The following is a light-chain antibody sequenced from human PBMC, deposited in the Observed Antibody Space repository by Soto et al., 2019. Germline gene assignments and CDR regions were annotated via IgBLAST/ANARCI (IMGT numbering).Light chain of an antibody. J-gene: IGKJ1*01. CDR1: QSISSW. V-gene: IGKV1-5*01. Sequence: DIQMTQSPSALSASVGDRATITCRASQSISSWLAWYQQKPGKAPKLLIYAASTLQSGVPSRFSGSGSGTEFTLTISSLQPDDFATYYCQQYNSYPRTFGQGTKVDIK. CDR2: AAS. CDR3: QQYNSYPRT.